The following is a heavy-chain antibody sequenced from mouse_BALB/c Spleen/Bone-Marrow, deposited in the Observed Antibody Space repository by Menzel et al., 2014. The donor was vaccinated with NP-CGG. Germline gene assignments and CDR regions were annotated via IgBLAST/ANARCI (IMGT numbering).Heavy chain of an antibody. CDR3: AGLLRGDYAMDY. Sequence: VHLVESGPELVKPGASVGISCKASGYTFTSYYIHWVKQRPGQGLEWIGWIYPGNVNTKYNEKFKGKATLTADKSSSTAYMQLSSLTSEDSAVYFCAGLLRGDYAMDYWGQGTSVTVSS. D-gene: IGHD2-3*01. V-gene: IGHV1S56*01. J-gene: IGHJ4*01. CDR1: GYTFTSYY. CDR2: IYPGNVNT.